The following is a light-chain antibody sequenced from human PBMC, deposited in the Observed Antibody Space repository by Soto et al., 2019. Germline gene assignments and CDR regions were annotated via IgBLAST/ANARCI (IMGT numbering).Light chain of an antibody. V-gene: IGLV2-14*01. J-gene: IGLJ1*01. Sequence: QSALTQPASVSGSPGQSITISCTGTSSDVGNYNYVSWYQQHPGKAPKLMIYDVSNRPSGVSNRFSGSKSGNTASLTISGLQAEDEAEYYCNSYTSSSTYVFGAGTKITVL. CDR2: DVS. CDR1: SSDVGNYNY. CDR3: NSYTSSSTYV.